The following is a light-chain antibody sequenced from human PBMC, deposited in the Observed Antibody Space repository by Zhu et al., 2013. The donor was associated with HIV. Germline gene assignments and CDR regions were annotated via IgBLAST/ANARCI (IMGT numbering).Light chain of an antibody. Sequence: EIVLTQSPGTLSLSPGERATLSCRASESVNSRYLAWYQQKPGQAPRLLILVVHPPGPTAIPDRFSGSGSGTDFTLTINSLEPEDSAVYYCQQYSRVFLTFGGGTKVEIK. J-gene: IGKJ4*01. V-gene: IGKV3-20*01. CDR3: QQYSRVFLT. CDR2: VHP. CDR1: ESVNSRY.